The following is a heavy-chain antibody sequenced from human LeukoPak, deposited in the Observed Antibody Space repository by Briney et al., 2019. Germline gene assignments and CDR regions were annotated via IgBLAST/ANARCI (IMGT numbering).Heavy chain of an antibody. CDR1: GSAFSDYT. J-gene: IGHJ4*02. V-gene: IGHV3-21*01. Sequence: GGSLRLSCAASGSAFSDYTINWVRQAPGKGLEWVSSISSNSRYIYYADSVKGRLTVSRDNAKNSVYLQMNSLRAEDTAVYYCARDGLGSYDYWGQGTLVTVSS. CDR3: ARDGLGSYDY. D-gene: IGHD3-10*01. CDR2: ISSNSRYI.